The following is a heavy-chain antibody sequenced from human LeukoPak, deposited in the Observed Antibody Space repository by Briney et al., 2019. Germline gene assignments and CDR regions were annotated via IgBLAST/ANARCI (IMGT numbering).Heavy chain of an antibody. V-gene: IGHV3-23*01. J-gene: IGHJ4*02. Sequence: GGSLRLSCAASGFIFSSYAMSWVRQAPGKGLEWVSAISGSGGSTYYADSVKGRFTISRDNSKNTLYLQMNSQRAEDTAVYYCAKDSYYYGSGSYHDYWGQGTLVTVSS. D-gene: IGHD3-10*01. CDR2: ISGSGGST. CDR3: AKDSYYYGSGSYHDY. CDR1: GFIFSSYA.